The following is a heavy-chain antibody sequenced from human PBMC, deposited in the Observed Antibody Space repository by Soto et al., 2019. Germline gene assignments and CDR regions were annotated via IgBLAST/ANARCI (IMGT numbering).Heavy chain of an antibody. CDR3: AEGGISALFQH. V-gene: IGHV3-30-3*01. CDR2: ISYDGSKK. D-gene: IGHD2-21*01. J-gene: IGHJ1*01. CDR1: GFTFRSYA. Sequence: QVQLVESGGGVVQPGRSLRLSCAASGFTFRSYAMHWVRQAPGKGLEWVAVISYDGSKKYYAYSVKGRFTISRDNSKNTLYLQMNSLRAEDTAVYYCAEGGISALFQHWGQGSLVTVSS.